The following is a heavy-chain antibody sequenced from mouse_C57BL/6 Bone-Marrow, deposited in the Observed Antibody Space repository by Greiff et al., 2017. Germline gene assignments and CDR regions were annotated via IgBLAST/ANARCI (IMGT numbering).Heavy chain of an antibody. Sequence: VQRVESGAELARPGASVKLSCKASGYTFTSYGISWVKQRTGQGLEWIGEIYPRSGNTYYNEKFKGKATLTADKSSSTAYMELRSVTSEDSAVDYCARWDYGSSYYWYFDVWGTGTTVTVSS. J-gene: IGHJ1*03. CDR3: ARWDYGSSYYWYFDV. V-gene: IGHV1-81*01. D-gene: IGHD1-1*01. CDR1: GYTFTSYG. CDR2: IYPRSGNT.